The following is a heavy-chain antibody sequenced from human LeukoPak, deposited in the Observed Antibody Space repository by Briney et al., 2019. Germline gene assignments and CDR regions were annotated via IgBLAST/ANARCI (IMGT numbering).Heavy chain of an antibody. CDR1: GFKFDDYG. V-gene: IGHV3-20*04. CDR2: INWNGDSR. J-gene: IGHJ4*02. CDR3: VRGYLSIDY. Sequence: GGSLRLSCTASGFKFDDYGMTWVRQAPGKGLEWVSDINWNGDSRGYAHSVRGRFTIYRDNSKNSLYLQMNSLRAEDTAAYYCVRGYLSIDYWGQGTLVTVSS. D-gene: IGHD3-22*01.